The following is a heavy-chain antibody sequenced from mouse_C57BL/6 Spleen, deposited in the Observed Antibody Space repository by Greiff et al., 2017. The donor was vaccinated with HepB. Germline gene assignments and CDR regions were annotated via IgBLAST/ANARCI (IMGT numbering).Heavy chain of an antibody. CDR3: ARSNYDYGWVAY. J-gene: IGHJ3*01. CDR1: GYAFSSSW. Sequence: VQLQQSGPELVKPGASVKISCKASGYAFSSSWMNWVKQRPGKGLEWIGRIYPGDGDTNYNGKFKGKATLTADKSSSTAYMQLSSLTSEDSAVYFCARSNYDYGWVAYWGQGTLVTVSA. D-gene: IGHD2-4*01. V-gene: IGHV1-82*01. CDR2: IYPGDGDT.